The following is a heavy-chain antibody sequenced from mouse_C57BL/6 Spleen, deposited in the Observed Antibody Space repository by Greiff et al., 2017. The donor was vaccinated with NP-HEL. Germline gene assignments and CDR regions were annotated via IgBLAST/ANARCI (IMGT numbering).Heavy chain of an antibody. CDR3: AKGYDGYYYYFDY. Sequence: QVQLKESGAELVRPGASVKLSCKASGYTFTDYYINWVKQRPGQGLEWIARIYPGSGNTYYNEKFKGKATLTAEKSSSTAYMQLSSLTSEDSAVYFCAKGYDGYYYYFDYWGQGTTLTVSS. J-gene: IGHJ2*01. V-gene: IGHV1-76*01. D-gene: IGHD2-3*01. CDR1: GYTFTDYY. CDR2: IYPGSGNT.